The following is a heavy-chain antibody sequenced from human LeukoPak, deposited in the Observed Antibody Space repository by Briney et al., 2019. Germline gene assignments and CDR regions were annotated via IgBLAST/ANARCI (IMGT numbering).Heavy chain of an antibody. CDR3: TRESPDGSNYYDSSGYYKTFDY. V-gene: IGHV3-49*04. CDR1: GFTFSSYA. CDR2: IRSKAYGGTT. D-gene: IGHD3-22*01. Sequence: GGSLRLSCAASGFTFSSYAMSWVRQAPGKGLEWVGFIRSKAYGGTTEYAASVKGRFTISRDDSKSIAYLQMNSLKTEDTAVYYCTRESPDGSNYYDSSGYYKTFDYWGQGTLVTVSS. J-gene: IGHJ4*02.